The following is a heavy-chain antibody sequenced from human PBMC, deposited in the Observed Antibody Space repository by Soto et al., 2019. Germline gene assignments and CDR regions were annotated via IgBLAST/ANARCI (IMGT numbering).Heavy chain of an antibody. D-gene: IGHD3-22*01. J-gene: IGHJ3*02. V-gene: IGHV3-23*01. CDR2: ISGSGGST. CDR1: GFTFSSYA. CDR3: AKDQYYDSSGYYNDAFDI. Sequence: LRLSCAASGFTFSSYAMSWVRQAPGKGLEWVSAISGSGGSTYYADSVKGRFTISRDNSKNTLYLQMNSLRAEDTAVYYCAKDQYYDSSGYYNDAFDIWGQGTMVTVSS.